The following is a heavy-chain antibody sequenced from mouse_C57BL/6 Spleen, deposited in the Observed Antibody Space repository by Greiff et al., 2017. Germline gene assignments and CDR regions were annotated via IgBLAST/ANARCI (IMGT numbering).Heavy chain of an antibody. CDR1: GYTFTSYW. V-gene: IGHV1-64*01. Sequence: QVQLQQPGAELVKPGASVKLSCKASGYTFTSYWMHWVKQRPGQGLEWIGMIHPNSGSTNYNEKFTSKATLTVDKSSSTAYMQLSSLTSEDSAVYYGARSYSYYAMDYWGQGTSVTVSS. CDR2: IHPNSGST. CDR3: ARSYSYYAMDY. D-gene: IGHD2-12*01. J-gene: IGHJ4*01.